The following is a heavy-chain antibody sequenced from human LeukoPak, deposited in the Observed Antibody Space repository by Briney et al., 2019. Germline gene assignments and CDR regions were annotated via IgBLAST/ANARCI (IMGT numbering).Heavy chain of an antibody. CDR3: ARDSGRTYYDILTGYSYYYGMDV. V-gene: IGHV4-59*01. CDR1: GGSISSYY. D-gene: IGHD3-9*01. Sequence: PSETLSLTCTVSGGSISSYYWSWIRQPPGKGLEWIGYIYYSGSTNYNPSLKSRVTISVDTSKNQFSLKLSSVTAADTAVYYCARDSGRTYYDILTGYSYYYGMDVWGQGTTVTVSS. J-gene: IGHJ6*02. CDR2: IYYSGST.